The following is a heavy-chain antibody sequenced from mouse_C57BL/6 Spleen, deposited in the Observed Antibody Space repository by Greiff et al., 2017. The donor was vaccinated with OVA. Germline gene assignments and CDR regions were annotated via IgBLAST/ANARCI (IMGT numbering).Heavy chain of an antibody. Sequence: EVQLVESGGGLVKPGGSLKLSCAASGFTFSSYAMSWVRQTPEKRLEWVATISDGGSYTYYPDNVKGRFTISRDNAKNNLYRQMSHLKSEDTAMYYCARDYYGSSPAWFAYWGQGTLVTVSA. D-gene: IGHD1-1*01. V-gene: IGHV5-4*01. CDR1: GFTFSSYA. J-gene: IGHJ3*01. CDR2: ISDGGSYT. CDR3: ARDYYGSSPAWFAY.